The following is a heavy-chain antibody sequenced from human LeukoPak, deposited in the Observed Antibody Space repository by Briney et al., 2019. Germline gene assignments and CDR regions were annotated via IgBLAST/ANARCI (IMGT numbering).Heavy chain of an antibody. Sequence: GGSLRLSCVASGFTFSSYTMNWVRQAPGKGLEWVSSISSTGNYIYYADSVKGRFTISRDNSKNTLYLQMNSLRAEDTAVYYCARGRGWFDPWGQGTLVTVSS. CDR1: GFTFSSYT. CDR3: ARGRGWFDP. J-gene: IGHJ5*02. CDR2: ISSTGNYI. V-gene: IGHV3-21*01.